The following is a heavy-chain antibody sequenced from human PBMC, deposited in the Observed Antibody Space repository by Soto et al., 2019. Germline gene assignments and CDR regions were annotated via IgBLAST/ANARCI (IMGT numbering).Heavy chain of an antibody. CDR1: ESLSRSG. J-gene: IGHJ4*02. V-gene: IGHV3-23*01. CDR3: AKDRRTLSSLDS. D-gene: IGHD3-16*02. CDR2: IAGIGTTK. Sequence: PGGSLRLSCTASESLSRSGISCVRQAPGKGLEWVSGIAGIGTTKHYAISVEGRFTISRDYSENTVYLQMDSLRAEDTALYYCAKDRRTLSSLDSWGQGTLVTVSS.